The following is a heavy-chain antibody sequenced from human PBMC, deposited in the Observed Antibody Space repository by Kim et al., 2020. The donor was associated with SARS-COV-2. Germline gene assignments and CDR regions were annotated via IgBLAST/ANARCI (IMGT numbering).Heavy chain of an antibody. D-gene: IGHD3-16*01. CDR3: ARNLVGDTDLGP. CDR1: GFTFSSHV. Sequence: GGSLRLSCAASGFTFSSHVMNWVRQAPGKGLEWVALISYEGSTQRYTDSVRGRFTVSRDNSKTTLFLQMNSLRPEYTAVYYCARNLVGDTDLGPWGQGTLVTVSS. V-gene: IGHV3-30*03. J-gene: IGHJ5*02. CDR2: ISYEGSTQ.